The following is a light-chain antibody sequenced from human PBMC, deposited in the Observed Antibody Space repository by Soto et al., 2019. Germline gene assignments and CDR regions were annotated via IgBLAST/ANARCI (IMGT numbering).Light chain of an antibody. CDR1: QSVSSY. CDR2: DAS. J-gene: IGKJ2*01. CDR3: QQRSNWPPYT. Sequence: EIVLTQSPATLSLSPGKRATLSCRASQSVSSYLACYQQKPGQAPRLLIYDASNRAAGIPARFSGSGSGTDFTLTISSLELEDFAVYYCQQRSNWPPYTFGQGTKLEIK. V-gene: IGKV3-11*01.